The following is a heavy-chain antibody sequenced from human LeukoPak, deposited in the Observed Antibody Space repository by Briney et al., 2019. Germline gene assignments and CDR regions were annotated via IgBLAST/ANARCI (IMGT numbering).Heavy chain of an antibody. Sequence: GGSLRLSCAASGFTFRNYAMSWVRQAPGKGLEWVSAIVGNGVSTYYADSVQGRFTISRDNSKNTLYLQMNSLRAEDTALYYCTKWGDCDGSTGYYGPDYWGQGTLVTVSS. CDR3: TKWGDCDGSTGYYGPDY. V-gene: IGHV3-23*01. CDR2: IVGNGVST. D-gene: IGHD3-9*01. J-gene: IGHJ4*02. CDR1: GFTFRNYA.